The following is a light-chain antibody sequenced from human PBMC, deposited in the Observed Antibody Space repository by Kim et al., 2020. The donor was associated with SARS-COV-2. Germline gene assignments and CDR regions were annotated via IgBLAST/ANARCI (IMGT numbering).Light chain of an antibody. CDR3: QQSYSTPFT. CDR2: AAS. Sequence: DIQMTQSPSSLSASVGDRVTITCRASQKISSYLNWYQLKPGKAPNLLIYAASSLQSGVPSRFSGSGFGTDFTLTISSLQPEDFATYNCQQSYSTPFTFGQGTKLEI. CDR1: QKISSY. J-gene: IGKJ2*01. V-gene: IGKV1-39*01.